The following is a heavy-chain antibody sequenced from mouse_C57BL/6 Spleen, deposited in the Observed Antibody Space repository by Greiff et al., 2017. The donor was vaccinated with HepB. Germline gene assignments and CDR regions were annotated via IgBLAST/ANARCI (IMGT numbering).Heavy chain of an antibody. D-gene: IGHD1-1*01. CDR2: ISYDGSN. CDR1: GYSITSGYY. Sequence: EVKLVESGPGLVKPSQSLSLTCSVTGYSITSGYYWNWIRQFPGNKLEWMGYISYDGSNNYNPSLKNRISITRDTSKNQFFLKLNSVTTEDTATYYCAREGLYYGRAYWGQGTLVTVSA. V-gene: IGHV3-6*01. J-gene: IGHJ3*01. CDR3: AREGLYYGRAY.